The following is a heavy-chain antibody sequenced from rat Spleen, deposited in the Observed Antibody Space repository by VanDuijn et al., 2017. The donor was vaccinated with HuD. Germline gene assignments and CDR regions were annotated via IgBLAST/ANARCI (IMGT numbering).Heavy chain of an antibody. V-gene: IGHV5-29*01. CDR3: VRQDTSGYSNWFTY. D-gene: IGHD4-3*01. J-gene: IGHJ3*01. CDR1: GFTFSNYG. CDR2: ISSDGTNT. Sequence: EVQLVESDGGLVQPGRSLKLSCAASGFTFSNYGMAWVRQAPAKGLEWVATISSDGTNTYYRDSVKGRFTISRDNAKRTLFLQMDSLRSDDTATYYCVRQDTSGYSNWFTYWGQGTLVTVSS.